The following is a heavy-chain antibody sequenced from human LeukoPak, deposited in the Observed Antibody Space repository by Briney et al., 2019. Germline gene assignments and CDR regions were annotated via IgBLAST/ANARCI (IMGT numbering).Heavy chain of an antibody. Sequence: GGSLRLSCAASGFTFSNYWMHWVRRAPGEGPVWVSRININGSTTVYADSVKGRFTISRDNAKNTVYLQMNSLRAEDTAVYYCARHPFDYWGQGTLVTVSS. CDR2: ININGSTT. CDR3: ARHPFDY. J-gene: IGHJ4*02. CDR1: GFTFSNYW. V-gene: IGHV3-74*01.